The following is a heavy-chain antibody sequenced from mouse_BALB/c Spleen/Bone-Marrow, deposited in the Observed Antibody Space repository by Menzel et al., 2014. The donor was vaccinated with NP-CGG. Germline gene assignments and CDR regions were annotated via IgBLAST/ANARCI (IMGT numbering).Heavy chain of an antibody. J-gene: IGHJ2*01. D-gene: IGHD1-2*01. Sequence: GSELVRPGASVKLSCKASGYTFTSYWMHWVKQRPGQGLEWIGNIYPGSGSTNYDEKFKSKATLTVDTSSSTAYMQLSSLTSEDSAVYYCTPRLRYWGQGTTLTVSS. CDR2: IYPGSGST. CDR1: GYTFTSYW. V-gene: IGHV1S22*01. CDR3: TPRLRY.